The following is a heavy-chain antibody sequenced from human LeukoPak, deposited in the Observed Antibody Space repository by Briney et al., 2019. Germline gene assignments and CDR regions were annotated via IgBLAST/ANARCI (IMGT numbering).Heavy chain of an antibody. V-gene: IGHV1-46*01. D-gene: IGHD1-26*01. CDR2: INPSGGST. CDR3: ASRSIVGATGFDY. CDR1: GGTFSSYA. Sequence: ASVKVSCKASGGTFSSYAISWVRQAPGQGLEWMGIINPSGGSTSYAQKFQGRVTMTRDTSTSTVYMELSSLRSEDTAVYYCASRSIVGATGFDYWGQGTLVTVSS. J-gene: IGHJ4*02.